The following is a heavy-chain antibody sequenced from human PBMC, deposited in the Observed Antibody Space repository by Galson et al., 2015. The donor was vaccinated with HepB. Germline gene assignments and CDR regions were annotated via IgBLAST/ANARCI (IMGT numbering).Heavy chain of an antibody. CDR2: ITWDGGRT. D-gene: IGHD2-21*02. CDR1: GFTSDDYT. J-gene: IGHJ4*02. V-gene: IGHV3-43*01. Sequence: SLRLSCAASGFTSDDYTMHWVRQAPGKGLEWVSLITWDGGRTYYADSVKGRFTISRDNSKNSLYLRMNSLRTQDSALYYCSGAMVVTPARFDFWGQGTLVTVSS. CDR3: SGAMVVTPARFDF.